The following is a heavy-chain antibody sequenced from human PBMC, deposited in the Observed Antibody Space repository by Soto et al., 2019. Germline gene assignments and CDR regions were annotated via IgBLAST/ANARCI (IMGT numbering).Heavy chain of an antibody. Sequence: EVQLVESGGGLVKPGGSLRLSCAGSNFTFSNVWMNWVRQAPGKGLEWVGRIKSETDGGTIDYAAPVKGRFTISRDDSNNTLYLQMNSLKTEDTATYYCTPLALKYNSEWYPLSDWGQGTRFTVSS. CDR3: TPLALKYNSEWYPLSD. CDR2: IKSETDGGTI. J-gene: IGHJ4*02. D-gene: IGHD6-19*01. CDR1: NFTFSNVW. V-gene: IGHV3-15*07.